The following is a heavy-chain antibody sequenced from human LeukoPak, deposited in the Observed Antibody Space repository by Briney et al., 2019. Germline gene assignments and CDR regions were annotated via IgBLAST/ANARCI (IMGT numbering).Heavy chain of an antibody. CDR3: ARAHYSSSWKNWFDP. Sequence: ASVKVSCKASGYTFTSYDINWVRQATGQGLEWMGWMNPNSGNTGYAQKFQGRVTMTRNTSISTAYMELSSLRSEDTAVYYCARAHYSSSWKNWFDPWGQGILVTVSS. V-gene: IGHV1-8*01. CDR1: GYTFTSYD. CDR2: MNPNSGNT. J-gene: IGHJ5*02. D-gene: IGHD6-13*01.